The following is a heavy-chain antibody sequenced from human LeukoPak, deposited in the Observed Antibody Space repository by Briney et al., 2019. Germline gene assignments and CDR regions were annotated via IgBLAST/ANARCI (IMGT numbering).Heavy chain of an antibody. V-gene: IGHV4-4*07. Sequence: SETLSLTCTVSGGSISSYYWSWIRQPAGKGLEWIGRIYTSGSTNYNLSLKIRVTMSVDTSKNQFSLKLSSVTAADTAVYYCAREKYYDILTGYDYFDYWGQGTLVTVSS. D-gene: IGHD3-9*01. CDR2: IYTSGST. CDR3: AREKYYDILTGYDYFDY. CDR1: GGSISSYY. J-gene: IGHJ4*02.